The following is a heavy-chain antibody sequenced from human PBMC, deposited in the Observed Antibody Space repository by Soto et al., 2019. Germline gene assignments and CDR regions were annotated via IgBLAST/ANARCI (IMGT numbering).Heavy chain of an antibody. V-gene: IGHV3-9*01. CDR3: EKVMGHYGGNSLDS. D-gene: IGHD4-17*01. CDR2: VSGNGASL. CDR1: GFSFDAYA. Sequence: EVQVVESGGSLIEVGGSLQLSCAASGFSFDAYAIHWVRQVPGQGLEWVSGVSGNGASLGYADSVKGRFTISRDSARNSVYLQMTSRRPEDTALYYGEKVMGHYGGNSLDSWGQGALVTVSS. J-gene: IGHJ4*02.